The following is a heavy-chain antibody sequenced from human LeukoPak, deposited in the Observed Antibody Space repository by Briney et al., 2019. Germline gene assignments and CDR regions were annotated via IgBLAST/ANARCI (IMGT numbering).Heavy chain of an antibody. J-gene: IGHJ4*02. CDR1: GFTFSSYA. CDR2: ISYDGSNK. CDR3: AKETPPDFDY. Sequence: GRCLRLSCAASGFTFSSYAMHWVRQAPGKGLEWVAVISYDGSNKYYADSVKGRFTISRDNSKNTLYLQTNSLRAEDTAVYYCAKETPPDFDYWGQATLVTVSS. V-gene: IGHV3-30-3*01.